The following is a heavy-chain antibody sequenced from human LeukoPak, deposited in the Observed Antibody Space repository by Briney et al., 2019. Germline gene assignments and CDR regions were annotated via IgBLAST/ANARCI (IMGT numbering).Heavy chain of an antibody. Sequence: GGSLRLSCAASGFTFSSYAMSWVRQAPGKGLEWVSAISGSGGSTYYADSVKGRFTISRDNSKNTLYLQMNSLRAEDTAVYYCARGSGRLVDAFDIWGQGTMVTVSS. D-gene: IGHD6-19*01. J-gene: IGHJ3*02. CDR2: ISGSGGST. CDR1: GFTFSSYA. V-gene: IGHV3-23*01. CDR3: ARGSGRLVDAFDI.